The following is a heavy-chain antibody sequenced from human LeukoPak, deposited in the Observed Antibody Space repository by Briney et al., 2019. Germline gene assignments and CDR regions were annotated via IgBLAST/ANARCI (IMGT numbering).Heavy chain of an antibody. V-gene: IGHV4-31*03. CDR2: IYYSGST. CDR1: GGSISSGGYY. J-gene: IGHJ4*02. Sequence: PSETLSLTCTVSGGSISSGGYYWSWIRQHPGKDLEWIGYIYYSGSTYYNPSLKSRVTISVDTSKNQFSLKLSSVTAADTAVYYCGRGVVVAATTYFDYWGQGTLVTVSS. D-gene: IGHD2-15*01. CDR3: GRGVVVAATTYFDY.